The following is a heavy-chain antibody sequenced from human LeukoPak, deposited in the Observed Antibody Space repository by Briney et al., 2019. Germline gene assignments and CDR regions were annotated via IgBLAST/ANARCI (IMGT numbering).Heavy chain of an antibody. CDR1: GGSISSYY. CDR2: IYYSGST. CDR3: ARDRRGGRGVYYHYYGMDV. D-gene: IGHD3-10*01. J-gene: IGHJ6*02. Sequence: SETLSLTCAVSGGSISSYYWSWIRQPPGKGIEWIGYIYYSGSTNYNPSLKSRVTISVDTSKNQFSLKLSSVTAADTAVYYCARDRRGGRGVYYHYYGMDVWGQGTTVTVSS. V-gene: IGHV4-59*13.